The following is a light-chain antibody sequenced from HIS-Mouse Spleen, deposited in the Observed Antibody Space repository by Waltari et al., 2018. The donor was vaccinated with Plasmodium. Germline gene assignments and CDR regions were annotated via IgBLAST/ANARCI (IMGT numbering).Light chain of an antibody. CDR3: QQYNNWSFT. CDR2: GAS. J-gene: IGKJ3*01. CDR1: QSVSSN. Sequence: EIVMTQSPATLSVSPGERATLSCRDSQSVSSNLPWYQQKPGQAPRLLIYGASTRATGIPARFSGSGSGTEFTLTISSLQSEDFAVYYCQQYNNWSFTFGPGTKVDIK. V-gene: IGKV3-15*01.